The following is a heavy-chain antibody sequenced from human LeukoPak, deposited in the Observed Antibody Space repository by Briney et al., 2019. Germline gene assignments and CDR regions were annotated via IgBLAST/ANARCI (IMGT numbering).Heavy chain of an antibody. Sequence: PGRSLRLSCAASGFTFSSYGMHWVRQAPGKGLEWVAVISYDGSNKYYADSVKGRFTISRDNSKNTLYLQMNSLRAEDMAVYYCAKDSDYYGMDVWGKGTTVTVSS. CDR3: AKDSDYYGMDV. J-gene: IGHJ6*04. V-gene: IGHV3-30*18. CDR1: GFTFSSYG. CDR2: ISYDGSNK.